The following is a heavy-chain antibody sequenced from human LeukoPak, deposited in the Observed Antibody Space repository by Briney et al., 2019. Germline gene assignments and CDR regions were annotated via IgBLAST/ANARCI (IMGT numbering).Heavy chain of an antibody. J-gene: IGHJ6*02. V-gene: IGHV3-53*01. D-gene: IGHD3-10*01. Sequence: GRSLRLSCAASAFTVSNKYMSWVRPEPRKWLQWVSGIYSGVTTYYADSVKGRFTFSIDNSMNTLYLQMNSQRAEDTADYYCARGRASGNYDYGMDVWGQGTTVTVSS. CDR1: AFTVSNKY. CDR3: ARGRASGNYDYGMDV. CDR2: IYSGVTT.